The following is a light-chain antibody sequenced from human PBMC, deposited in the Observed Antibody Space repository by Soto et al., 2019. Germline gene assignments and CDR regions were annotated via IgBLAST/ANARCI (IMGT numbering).Light chain of an antibody. CDR2: GAS. J-gene: IGKJ1*01. CDR1: QSISSY. CDR3: QQSYSVPWT. V-gene: IGKV1-39*01. Sequence: DIQMTQSPSSLSASVGDRITITCRASQSISSYLNWYQHRPGKAPSVLIYGASNLQSGVPSRFSGSGSGTDFTLTISGLQPEDFAIYYCQQSYSVPWTFAQGTKVDIK.